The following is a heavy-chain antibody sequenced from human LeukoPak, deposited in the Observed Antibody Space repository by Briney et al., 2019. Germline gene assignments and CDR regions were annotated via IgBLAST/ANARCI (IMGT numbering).Heavy chain of an antibody. D-gene: IGHD3-3*01. V-gene: IGHV3-30*04. CDR1: GFTFSSYA. Sequence: GGSLRLSCAASGFTFSSYAMHWVRQAPGKGLEWVAVISYDGSNKYYADSVKGRFTISRDNSKNTLYLQMNSLRAEDTAVYYCARDATPNYDFWSGYRVPVWFDPWGQGTLVTVSS. CDR2: ISYDGSNK. CDR3: ARDATPNYDFWSGYRVPVWFDP. J-gene: IGHJ5*02.